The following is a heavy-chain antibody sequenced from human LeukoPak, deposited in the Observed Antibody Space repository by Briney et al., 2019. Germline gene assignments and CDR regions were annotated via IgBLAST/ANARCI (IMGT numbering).Heavy chain of an antibody. J-gene: IGHJ4*02. V-gene: IGHV3-23*01. CDR1: GFSFSSYA. Sequence: GGSLTLSFPASGFSFSSYALTGLGQAPAKRLAWVSTISYDGSDKYYACSARGRFTFSRDNSKNTVYLQMNSLEAEDTAVYFCAKGSSGNYGGRLDYWGQGTLVTVSP. CDR2: ISYDGSDK. CDR3: AKGSSGNYGGRLDY. D-gene: IGHD3-10*01.